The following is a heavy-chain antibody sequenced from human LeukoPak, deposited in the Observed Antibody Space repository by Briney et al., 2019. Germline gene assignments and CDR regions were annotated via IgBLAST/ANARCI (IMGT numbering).Heavy chain of an antibody. CDR1: GFTFSSYA. V-gene: IGHV3-23*01. CDR3: AKHDYYDSTGYYVGSYYFDF. J-gene: IGHJ4*02. D-gene: IGHD3-22*01. Sequence: PGGSPRLSCAASGFTFSSYAMSWVRQAPGKGLEWVSAISGSGGGTYYADSVKGRFTISRDNSRNTLYLQMNSLRAEDTAVYYCAKHDYYDSTGYYVGSYYFDFWGQGTLVTVSS. CDR2: ISGSGGGT.